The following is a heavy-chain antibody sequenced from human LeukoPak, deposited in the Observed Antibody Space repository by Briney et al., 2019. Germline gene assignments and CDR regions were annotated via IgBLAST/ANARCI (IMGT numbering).Heavy chain of an antibody. V-gene: IGHV1-69*05. Sequence: SVKVSCKASGGTFSSYAISWVRQAPGQGLEWMGRIIPIFGTANYAQKFQSRVTITTDESTSTAYMELSSLRSEDTAVYYCARGTVTMVVTPLGYWGQGTLVTVSS. J-gene: IGHJ4*02. CDR2: IIPIFGTA. CDR3: ARGTVTMVVTPLGY. CDR1: GGTFSSYA. D-gene: IGHD4-23*01.